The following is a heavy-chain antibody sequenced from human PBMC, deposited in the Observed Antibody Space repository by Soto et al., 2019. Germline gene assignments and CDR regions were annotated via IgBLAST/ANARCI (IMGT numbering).Heavy chain of an antibody. CDR3: ARWGTTGGLDV. J-gene: IGHJ1*01. D-gene: IGHD3-16*01. CDR1: GFTFRSYV. CDR2: TSYDGSDN. V-gene: IGHV3-30*19. Sequence: QVQLVESGGGVVQPGTSLRVSCVGSGFTFRSYVIHWVRQAPGKGLEWVALTSYDGSDNYYGDSVRGRFTISRDNSRNTVDLQMDSLRLEDTALYYGARWGTTGGLDVWGQGTLVSVSS.